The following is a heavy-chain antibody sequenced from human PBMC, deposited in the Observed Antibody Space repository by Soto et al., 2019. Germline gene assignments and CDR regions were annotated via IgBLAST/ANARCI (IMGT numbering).Heavy chain of an antibody. J-gene: IGHJ6*03. Sequence: SQTLSLTCAISGDSVSSNSAARNWIRQSPSRGLEWLGRTYYRSKWYNDYAVSVKSRIAINPDTSKNQFSLQLNSVTPEDTAVYYCARGDHCRGGSCYLHCYYYMEGWGKVTTITV. CDR2: TYYRSKWYN. D-gene: IGHD2-15*01. V-gene: IGHV6-1*01. CDR1: GDSVSSNSAA. CDR3: ARGDHCRGGSCYLHCYYYMEG.